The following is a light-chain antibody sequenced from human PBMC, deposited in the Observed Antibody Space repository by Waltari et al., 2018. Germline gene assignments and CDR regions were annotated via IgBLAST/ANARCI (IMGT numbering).Light chain of an antibody. CDR3: QQYGGSSIS. CDR2: DAS. Sequence: VVLTQSPGTLSLSPGERATLSCRASQSLSRYLAWFQQRPGQAPRLLIYDASSRAPGIPDRFSGSGSGTDFVLIIDRLEPEDFAVYYCQQYGGSSISFGQGTRLEIK. CDR1: QSLSRY. J-gene: IGKJ5*01. V-gene: IGKV3-20*01.